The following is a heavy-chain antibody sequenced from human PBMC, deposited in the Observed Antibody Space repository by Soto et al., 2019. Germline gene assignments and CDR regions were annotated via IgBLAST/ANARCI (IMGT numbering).Heavy chain of an antibody. D-gene: IGHD3-22*01. Sequence: EVQLVESGGDLVQRGGSLRLSCAASGFDVSNTDMSWVRQAPGKGLEWVSVIYSGGYTNYADSVKGRFIVSRDSPKNTLDLQMASLRAEDTAVYYCAREAIIVIAAPEDYFDYWGQGTLVTVSS. CDR3: AREAIIVIAAPEDYFDY. V-gene: IGHV3-66*01. CDR1: GFDVSNTD. CDR2: IYSGGYT. J-gene: IGHJ4*02.